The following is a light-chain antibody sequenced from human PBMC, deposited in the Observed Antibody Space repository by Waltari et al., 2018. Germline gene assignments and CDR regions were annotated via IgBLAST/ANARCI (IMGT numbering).Light chain of an antibody. V-gene: IGKV3-20*01. CDR1: QSVSRS. J-gene: IGKJ1*01. CDR3: QHYVSLPAT. Sequence: EIVLTQSPGTLSLSPGERATLSCRASQSVSRSLAWYQQKPGQAPRLLIYGASNRATGIPDRFSGSGSGRDFSLTISRLEPEDFAVYYCQHYVSLPATFGQGTKVEIK. CDR2: GAS.